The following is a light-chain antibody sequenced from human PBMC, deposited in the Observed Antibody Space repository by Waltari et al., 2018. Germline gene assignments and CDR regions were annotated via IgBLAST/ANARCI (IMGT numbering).Light chain of an antibody. Sequence: DIVMTQSPDSLAVSLGERATINCKSSQSVLYSSNNKNYLAWYQQKPGQPPKLLIYWASTRESGVPDRFSGSESGTDFTLTISSLQAEDVAGYYCQQYYTTPRTFGQGTKVEIK. CDR1: QSVLYSSNNKNY. CDR2: WAS. J-gene: IGKJ1*01. V-gene: IGKV4-1*01. CDR3: QQYYTTPRT.